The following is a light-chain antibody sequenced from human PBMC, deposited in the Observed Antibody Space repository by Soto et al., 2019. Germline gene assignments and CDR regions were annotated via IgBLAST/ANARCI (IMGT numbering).Light chain of an antibody. Sequence: IVFTQCPDPLSLYPEERATLSCRASQSVSSSYLAWYQQKPGQAPRLLISGASTRAAGIPARFSGSGSGTEFTLTISSLQSEDFAVYYCQHYNTWPWTFGQGTKVDIK. CDR3: QHYNTWPWT. CDR2: GAS. J-gene: IGKJ1*01. CDR1: QSVSSSY. V-gene: IGKV3-15*01.